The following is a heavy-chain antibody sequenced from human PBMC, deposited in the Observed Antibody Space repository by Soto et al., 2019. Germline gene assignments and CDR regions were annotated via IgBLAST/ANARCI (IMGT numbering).Heavy chain of an antibody. CDR2: VFRSGET. Sequence: QVQLQESGPGLVKPSGTLSLICSVSGFSVSSNDWWTWVRQRPGKGLERIGEVFRSGETNSNPSLKRRVTMSVDMSKNHFSLTLNSVTAADTGIYYCARSTMIGPARRLDSWGPGTLVTVSA. CDR3: ARSTMIGPARRLDS. CDR1: GFSVSSNDW. D-gene: IGHD3-10*02. J-gene: IGHJ5*01. V-gene: IGHV4-4*02.